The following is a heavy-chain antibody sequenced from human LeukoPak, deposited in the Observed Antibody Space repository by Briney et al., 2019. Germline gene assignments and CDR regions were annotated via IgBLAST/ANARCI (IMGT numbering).Heavy chain of an antibody. J-gene: IGHJ4*02. CDR3: ARRDCGSASCPLDY. Sequence: ASVKLSCKASGYSLTRYYIHWVRQAPGQGLERIGIINASGGNTNYAHTLQGRVTMTRDTSTSTVYMELSSLRSEDTAVYYCARRDCGSASCPLDYWGQGTLVIVSS. CDR1: GYSLTRYY. D-gene: IGHD2-2*01. CDR2: INASGGNT. V-gene: IGHV1-46*04.